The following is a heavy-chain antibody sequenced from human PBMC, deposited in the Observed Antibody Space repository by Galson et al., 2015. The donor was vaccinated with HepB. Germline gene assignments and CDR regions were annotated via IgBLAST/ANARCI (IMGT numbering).Heavy chain of an antibody. CDR3: ARVRRIFGVVIIEGWFDP. CDR2: ISSSGSTI. J-gene: IGHJ5*02. CDR1: GFTFSDYY. Sequence: SLRLSCAASGFTFSDYYMSWIRQAPGKGLEWVSYISSSGSTIYYADSVKGRFTISRDNAKNSLYLQMNSLRAEDTAVYYCARVRRIFGVVIIEGWFDPWGQGTLVTVSS. D-gene: IGHD3-3*02. V-gene: IGHV3-11*01.